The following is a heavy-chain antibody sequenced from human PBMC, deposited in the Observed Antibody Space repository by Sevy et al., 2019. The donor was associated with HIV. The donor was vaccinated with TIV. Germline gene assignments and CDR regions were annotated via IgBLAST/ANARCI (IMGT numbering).Heavy chain of an antibody. Sequence: GGSLRLSCAASGFTFSSYAMHWVRQAPGKGLEWVAVISYDGSNKYYADSVKGRFTISRDNSKNTLYLQMNSLRAEDTAVYYCARVGLSGCSGGSCYPNYYYYGMDVWGQGTMVTVSS. D-gene: IGHD2-15*01. CDR3: ARVGLSGCSGGSCYPNYYYYGMDV. CDR2: ISYDGSNK. J-gene: IGHJ6*02. CDR1: GFTFSSYA. V-gene: IGHV3-30-3*01.